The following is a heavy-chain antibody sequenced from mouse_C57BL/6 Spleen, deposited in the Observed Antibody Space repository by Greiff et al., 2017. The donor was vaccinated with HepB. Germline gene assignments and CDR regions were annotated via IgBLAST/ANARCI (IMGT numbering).Heavy chain of an antibody. V-gene: IGHV1-19*01. CDR3: ARSRVITTVVAPFDY. J-gene: IGHJ2*01. D-gene: IGHD1-1*01. Sequence: EVQLQQSGPVLVKPGASVKMSCKASGYTFTDYYMNWVKQSHGKSLEWIGVINPYNGGTSYNQKFKGKATLTVDKSSSTAYMELNSLTSEDSAVYYCARSRVITTVVAPFDYWGQGTTLTVSS. CDR2: INPYNGGT. CDR1: GYTFTDYY.